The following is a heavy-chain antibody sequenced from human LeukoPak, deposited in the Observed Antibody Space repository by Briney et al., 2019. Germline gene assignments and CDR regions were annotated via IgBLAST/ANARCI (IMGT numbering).Heavy chain of an antibody. D-gene: IGHD2-15*01. V-gene: IGHV4-39*01. J-gene: IGHJ3*02. CDR1: AGSIISSDYH. CDR3: ARHCCSGPAKRVFDI. CDR2: ISYSGNT. Sequence: SETLSLTCTVSAGSIISSDYHWGWVRQPPGKGLEWIGTISYSGNTDYNPSLRSRVTISVDTSNNQFSLRLGSVTAADTAVYHCARHCCSGPAKRVFDIWGQGTMVTVSS.